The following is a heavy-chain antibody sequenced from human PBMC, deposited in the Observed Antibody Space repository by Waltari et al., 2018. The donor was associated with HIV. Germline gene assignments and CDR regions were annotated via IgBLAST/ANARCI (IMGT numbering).Heavy chain of an antibody. J-gene: IGHJ4*02. D-gene: IGHD6-6*01. Sequence: GKSLTIYWAAPGFGLDNSGKVWIRRAPGGVLEFIASISGGGSKTYYAASLKGRFTISRDNSKNVMYLKMTNLRVADTAMYFCAKDLSLSSARPRLVSFDFWSQGTQVSVAS. V-gene: IGHV3-20*04. CDR3: AKDLSLSSARPRLVSFDF. CDR2: ISGGGSKT. CDR1: GFGLDNSG.